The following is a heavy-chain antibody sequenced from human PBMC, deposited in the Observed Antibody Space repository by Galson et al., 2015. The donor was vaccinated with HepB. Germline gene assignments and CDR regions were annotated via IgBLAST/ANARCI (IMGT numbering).Heavy chain of an antibody. D-gene: IGHD3-16*01. Sequence: LTCAVSGGSVTSSYLWTWVRQAPGEGLEWIGEIYHTGTTNYNPSLKSRVTMSVDKSKNRFSLNLISVTAADTAVYYCARARRGDLADWGQGTLVTVSS. CDR2: IYHTGTT. CDR1: GGSVTSSYL. V-gene: IGHV4-4*02. CDR3: ARARRGDLAD. J-gene: IGHJ4*02.